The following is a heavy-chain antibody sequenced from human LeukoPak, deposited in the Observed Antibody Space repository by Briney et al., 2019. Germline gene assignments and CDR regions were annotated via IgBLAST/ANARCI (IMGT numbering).Heavy chain of an antibody. CDR1: GFTFSIYW. D-gene: IGHD1-1*01. CDR3: ARAGGPGTVDY. Sequence: GGSLRLSCAASGFTFSIYWMSWVRQTPGKGLEWVANIDQDGSEKYYVDSVEGQFTISRDNAKNSLSLQMNSLRADDTAVYYCARAGGPGTVDYWGQGTLVTVSS. V-gene: IGHV3-7*01. J-gene: IGHJ4*02. CDR2: IDQDGSEK.